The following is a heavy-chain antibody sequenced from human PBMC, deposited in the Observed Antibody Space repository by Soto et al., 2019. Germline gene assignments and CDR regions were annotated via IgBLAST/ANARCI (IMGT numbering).Heavy chain of an antibody. CDR3: ATDQFHSSGWYFRPLSY. J-gene: IGHJ4*02. CDR2: IKQDGSEK. D-gene: IGHD6-19*01. CDR1: GFTFSSYW. V-gene: IGHV3-7*01. Sequence: GGSLRLSCASSGFTFSSYWMSWVRQAPGKGLEWVANIKQDGSEKYYVDSVKGRFTISRDNAKNSLYLQMNSLRAEDTAVYYCATDQFHSSGWYFRPLSYWGQGTLVTVSS.